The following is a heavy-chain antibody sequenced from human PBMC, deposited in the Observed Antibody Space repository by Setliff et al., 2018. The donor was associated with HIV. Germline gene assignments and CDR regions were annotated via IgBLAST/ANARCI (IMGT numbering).Heavy chain of an antibody. V-gene: IGHV3-48*01. D-gene: IGHD3-22*01. CDR2: ISSGSSTI. CDR3: AKDMEYDTSVYYHWYFDL. J-gene: IGHJ2*01. CDR1: GFTFSIYS. Sequence: GGSLRLSCAASGFTFSIYSMNWVRQAPGKGLEWVSYISSGSSTIYYADSVKGRFTISRDNAKNSLYLQMNSLRAEDTALYYCAKDMEYDTSVYYHWYFDLWGRGALVTVSS.